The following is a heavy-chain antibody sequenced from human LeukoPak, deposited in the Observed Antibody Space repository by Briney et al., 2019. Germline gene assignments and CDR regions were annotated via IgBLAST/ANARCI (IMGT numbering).Heavy chain of an antibody. CDR3: ATTSYYYDSPDY. D-gene: IGHD3-22*01. CDR2: INHSGST. V-gene: IGHV4-34*01. CDR1: GGSFSGYY. J-gene: IGHJ4*02. Sequence: KPSETLSLTCAVYGGSFSGYYWSWIRQPPGKGLEWIGEINHSGSTNYNPSLKSRVTISVDTSKNQFSLKLSSVTAADTAVYYCATTSYYYDSPDYWGQGTLVTVSS.